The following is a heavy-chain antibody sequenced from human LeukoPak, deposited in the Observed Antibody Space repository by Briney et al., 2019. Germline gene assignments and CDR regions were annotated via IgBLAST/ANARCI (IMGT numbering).Heavy chain of an antibody. CDR3: AKGAGIAAAGTAYYYYMDV. CDR1: GGSISSSSYY. V-gene: IGHV4-39*07. J-gene: IGHJ6*03. CDR2: IYYSGST. D-gene: IGHD6-13*01. Sequence: SETLSLTCTVSGGSISSSSYYWGWIRQPPGKGLEWIGSIYYSGSTYYNPSLKSRVTISVDTSKNQFSLKLSSVTAADTAVYYCAKGAGIAAAGTAYYYYMDVWGKGTTVTVSS.